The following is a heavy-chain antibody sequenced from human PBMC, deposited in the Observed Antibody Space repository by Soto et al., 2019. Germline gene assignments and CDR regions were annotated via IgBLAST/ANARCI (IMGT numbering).Heavy chain of an antibody. CDR1: GGSFSGYY. D-gene: IGHD6-6*01. CDR3: ASSIAARIYYYYGMDV. J-gene: IGHJ6*02. CDR2: INHSGST. V-gene: IGHV4-34*01. Sequence: SETLSLTCAVYGGSFSGYYWSWIRQPPGKGLEWIGEINHSGSTNYNPSLKSRVTISVDTPKNQFSLKLSSVTAADTAVYYCASSIAARIYYYYGMDVWGQGTTVTVSS.